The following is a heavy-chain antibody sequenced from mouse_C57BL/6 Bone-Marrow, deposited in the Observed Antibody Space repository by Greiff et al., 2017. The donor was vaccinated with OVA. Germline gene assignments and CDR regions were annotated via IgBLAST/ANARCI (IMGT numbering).Heavy chain of an antibody. CDR3: ARITTVVGGYYYAMDD. CDR1: GFNIKNTY. J-gene: IGHJ4*01. Sequence: EVQGVESVAELVRPGASVKLSCTASGFNIKNTYMHWVKQRPEQGLEWIGRIDPANGNTKYAPKFQGKATITADTSSNTAYLQLSSLTSEDTAIYYCARITTVVGGYYYAMDDWGQGTSVTVSS. CDR2: IDPANGNT. D-gene: IGHD1-1*01. V-gene: IGHV14-3*01.